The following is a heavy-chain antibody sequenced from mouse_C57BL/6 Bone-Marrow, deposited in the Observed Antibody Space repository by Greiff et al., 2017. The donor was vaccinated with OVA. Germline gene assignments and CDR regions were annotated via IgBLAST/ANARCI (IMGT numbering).Heavy chain of an antibody. Sequence: QVQLQQPGAELVKPGASVKMSCKASGYTFTSYWITWVKQRPGQGLEWIGDIYPGSGSTNYNEKFKSKATLTVDTSSSTAYMQLSSLTSEDSAVYYCARYDGNYTPYYYAMDYWGQGTSVTVSS. CDR1: GYTFTSYW. CDR3: ARYDGNYTPYYYAMDY. J-gene: IGHJ4*01. D-gene: IGHD2-1*01. CDR2: IYPGSGST. V-gene: IGHV1-55*01.